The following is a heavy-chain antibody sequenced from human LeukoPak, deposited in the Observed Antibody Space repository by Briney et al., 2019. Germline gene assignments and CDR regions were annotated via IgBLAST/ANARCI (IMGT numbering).Heavy chain of an antibody. D-gene: IGHD3-22*01. J-gene: IGHJ4*02. CDR3: ARVATTMIPGP. CDR1: GGSFSGYY. V-gene: IGHV4-34*01. CDR2: INHSGST. Sequence: PSETLSLTCAVYGGSFSGYYWSWIRQPPGKGLEWIGEINHSGSTNYNPSLKSRVTISVDTSKNQFSLRLSSVTAADTAVYYCARVATTMIPGPWGQGTLVTVSS.